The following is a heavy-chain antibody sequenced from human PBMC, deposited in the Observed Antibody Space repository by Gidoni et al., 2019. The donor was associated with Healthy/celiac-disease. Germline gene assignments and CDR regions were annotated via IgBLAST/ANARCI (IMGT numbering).Heavy chain of an antibody. V-gene: IGHV4-39*07. D-gene: IGHD5-12*01. CDR3: ARSPVDIVAYGDYYYYGMDV. Sequence: QLQLQESGPGLVKPSETLSLTCTVSGGSISSSSYYWGWIRQPPGKGLEWIGSIYYSGSTYYNPSLKSRVTISVDTSKNQFSLKLSSVTAADTAVYYCARSPVDIVAYGDYYYYGMDVWGQGTTVTVSS. J-gene: IGHJ6*02. CDR2: IYYSGST. CDR1: GGSISSSSYY.